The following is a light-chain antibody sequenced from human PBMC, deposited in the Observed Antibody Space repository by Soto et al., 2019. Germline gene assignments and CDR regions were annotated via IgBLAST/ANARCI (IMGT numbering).Light chain of an antibody. CDR1: NSNIGAGYD. Sequence: VLTQPPPVSGAPGQRVTISCTGSNSNIGAGYDVHWYQQLPGTAPKLLIYGNSNRPSGVPDRFSGSKSVTSASLAITGLQAEDEADYYCQSYDSSLSGSVFGTGTKVTVL. V-gene: IGLV1-40*01. CDR2: GNS. CDR3: QSYDSSLSGSV. J-gene: IGLJ1*01.